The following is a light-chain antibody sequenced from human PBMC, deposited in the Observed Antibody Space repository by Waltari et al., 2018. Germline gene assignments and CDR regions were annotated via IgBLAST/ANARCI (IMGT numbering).Light chain of an antibody. J-gene: IGKJ1*01. Sequence: DIQMTQSPSTLSVSVGDRLTITCRASQNINNWLAWYQQKPGKAPKLLIYTASSVEGGVPSRFSGSGSGTEFTLAISSLQPDDSATYYCQQYDSYPVSFGQGTKVEI. CDR2: TAS. CDR1: QNINNW. CDR3: QQYDSYPVS. V-gene: IGKV1-5*03.